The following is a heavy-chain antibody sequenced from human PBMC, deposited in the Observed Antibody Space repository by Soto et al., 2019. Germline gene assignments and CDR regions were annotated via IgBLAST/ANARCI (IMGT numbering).Heavy chain of an antibody. D-gene: IGHD3-10*01. Sequence: QVQLQESGPGLVKPSQTLSLTCTVSGGSISSGDYYWSWIRQPPGKGLEWIGYIYYSGSTYYNPSLKSRVTISVDTSKNQFSLKLSSVTAADTAVYYCARVWAQSNYYYYGMDVWGQGTTVTVFS. CDR3: ARVWAQSNYYYYGMDV. CDR2: IYYSGST. CDR1: GGSISSGDYY. V-gene: IGHV4-30-4*01. J-gene: IGHJ6*02.